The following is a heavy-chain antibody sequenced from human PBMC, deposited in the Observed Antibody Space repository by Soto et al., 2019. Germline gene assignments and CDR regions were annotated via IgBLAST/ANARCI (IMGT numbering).Heavy chain of an antibody. D-gene: IGHD2-21*02. CDR2: ISYDGSNK. Sequence: QVQLVESGGGVVQPWRSLRLSCAASGFTFSSYGMHWVRQAPGKGMEWVAVISYDGSNKYYADSVKGRFTISRDNSKNTLYLQMNSLRAEDTAVYYCAKGQVTVVTPGYFHHWGQGTLVTVSS. J-gene: IGHJ1*01. V-gene: IGHV3-30*18. CDR3: AKGQVTVVTPGYFHH. CDR1: GFTFSSYG.